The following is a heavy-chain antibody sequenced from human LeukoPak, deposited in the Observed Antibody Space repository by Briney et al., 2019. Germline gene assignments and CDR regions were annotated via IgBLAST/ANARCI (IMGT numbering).Heavy chain of an antibody. J-gene: IGHJ4*02. Sequence: GGSLRLSCAASGFTFSSYGMQWVRQAPGKGLEWVAFIQYDGSNKYYADSVKGRFTISRDNSKNTVYLQMNSLRAEDTAVYYCTKAWIVAAVDYWGQGTLVTVST. CDR3: TKAWIVAAVDY. CDR1: GFTFSSYG. V-gene: IGHV3-30*02. D-gene: IGHD1-26*01. CDR2: IQYDGSNK.